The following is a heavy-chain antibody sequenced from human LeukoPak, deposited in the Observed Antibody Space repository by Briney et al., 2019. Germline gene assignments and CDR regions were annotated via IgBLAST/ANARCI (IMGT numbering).Heavy chain of an antibody. CDR2: IYYSGST. V-gene: IGHV4-39*07. Sequence: PSETLSLTCTVSGGSISSSSYYWGWIRQPPGKGLEWIGSIYYSGSTYYNPSLKSRVTISVDTSKNQFSLKLSSVTAADTAVYYCARGPPIAAAARNWFDPWGQGTLVTVSS. D-gene: IGHD6-13*01. J-gene: IGHJ5*02. CDR3: ARGPPIAAAARNWFDP. CDR1: GGSISSSSYY.